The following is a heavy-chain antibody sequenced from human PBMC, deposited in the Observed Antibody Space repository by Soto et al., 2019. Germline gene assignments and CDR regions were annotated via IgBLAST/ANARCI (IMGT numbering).Heavy chain of an antibody. J-gene: IGHJ4*02. D-gene: IGHD4-17*01. CDR1: GYTFTSYA. Sequence: QVQLVQSGAEEKKPGASVKVSCKASGYTFTSYAMHWVRQAPGQRLEWMGWINAGNGNTKYSQKFQGRVTITRDTSASTADMQLSSLRSEDTAVYYCARDRLKDYGDYYFDYWGQGTLVTVSS. CDR3: ARDRLKDYGDYYFDY. V-gene: IGHV1-3*05. CDR2: INAGNGNT.